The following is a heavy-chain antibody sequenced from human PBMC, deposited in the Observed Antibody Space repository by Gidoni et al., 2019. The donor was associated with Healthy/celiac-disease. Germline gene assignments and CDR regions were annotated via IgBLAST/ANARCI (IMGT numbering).Heavy chain of an antibody. CDR2: ISYDGSNK. CDR1: GFTFSSYA. Sequence: QVQLVESGGGVVQPGRSLRLSCAASGFTFSSYALHWVRQAPGKGLEWVAVISYDGSNKYYADSVKGRFTISRDNSKNTLYLQMNSLRAEDTAVYYCARDLDYGSGSYYNVGWFDPWGQGTLVTVSS. CDR3: ARDLDYGSGSYYNVGWFDP. V-gene: IGHV3-30*04. D-gene: IGHD3-10*01. J-gene: IGHJ5*02.